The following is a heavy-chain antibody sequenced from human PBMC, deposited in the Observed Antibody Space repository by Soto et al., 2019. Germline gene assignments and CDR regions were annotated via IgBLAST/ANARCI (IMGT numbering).Heavy chain of an antibody. CDR3: ARDSHYGDYGYPGWYFDL. D-gene: IGHD4-17*01. J-gene: IGHJ2*01. CDR2: ISAYNGNT. CDR1: GYTFTSYG. V-gene: IGHV1-18*01. Sequence: ASVKVSCKASGYTFTSYGISWVRQAPGQGLEWMGWISAYNGNTNYAQKLQGRVTMTTDTSTSTAYMELRSLRSDDTAVYYCARDSHYGDYGYPGWYFDLWGRGTLVTVSS.